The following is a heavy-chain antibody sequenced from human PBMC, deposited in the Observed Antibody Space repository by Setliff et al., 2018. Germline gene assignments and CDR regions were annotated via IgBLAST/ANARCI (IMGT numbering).Heavy chain of an antibody. J-gene: IGHJ2*01. CDR2: LWYDGNRQ. V-gene: IGHV3-33*01. D-gene: IGHD2-2*01. Sequence: PGGSLRLSCAASGFTLSTYGMHWVRQAPGKGLEWVAVLWYDGNRQYYGDSVKGRFTISRDNSKNILYLQMNSLTAEDTALYYCARTPATDWYFDLWGRGTLVTVSS. CDR3: ARTPATDWYFDL. CDR1: GFTLSTYG.